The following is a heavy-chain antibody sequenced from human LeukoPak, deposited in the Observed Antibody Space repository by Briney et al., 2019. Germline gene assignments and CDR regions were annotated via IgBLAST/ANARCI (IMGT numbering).Heavy chain of an antibody. D-gene: IGHD3-22*01. Sequence: PSQTLSLTRTVSGGSISSGGHYWSWIRHHPGKGLEWIGHIYYSGSTYYNPSLKSRVTISVDTSKNQFSLKLSSVTAADTAVYYCARVTYYYDSSGYYPDYWGQGTLVTVSS. CDR3: ARVTYYYDSSGYYPDY. CDR1: GGSISSGGHY. CDR2: IYYSGST. J-gene: IGHJ4*02. V-gene: IGHV4-31*03.